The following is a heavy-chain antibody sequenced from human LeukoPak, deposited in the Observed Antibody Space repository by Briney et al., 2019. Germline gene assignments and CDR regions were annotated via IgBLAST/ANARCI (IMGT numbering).Heavy chain of an antibody. CDR3: ARANPYYDSSGYYYVHDAFDI. D-gene: IGHD3-22*01. Sequence: SETLSLTCAVSGASITSHPWNWVRQPPGKGLEWIGEMYNSGTGTYKPSLRSRVTMFFDESKNHFSLKLNSVTAADTAVYYCARANPYYDSSGYYYVHDAFDIWGQGTMVTVSS. V-gene: IGHV4-4*02. CDR1: GASITSHPW. J-gene: IGHJ3*02. CDR2: MYNSGTG.